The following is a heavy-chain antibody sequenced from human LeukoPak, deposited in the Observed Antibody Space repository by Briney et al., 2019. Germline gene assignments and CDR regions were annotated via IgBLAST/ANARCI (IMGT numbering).Heavy chain of an antibody. CDR1: GGSFSGYY. J-gene: IGHJ5*02. V-gene: IGHV4-34*01. CDR2: INHSGST. CDR3: ARGVLLWFGELSPRYWFDP. D-gene: IGHD3-10*01. Sequence: PSETLSLTXAVYGGSFSGYYWSWIRQPPGKGLEWIGEINHSGSTNYNPSLKSRVTISVDTSKNQFSLKLSSVTAADTAVYYCARGVLLWFGELSPRYWFDPWGQGTLVTVSS.